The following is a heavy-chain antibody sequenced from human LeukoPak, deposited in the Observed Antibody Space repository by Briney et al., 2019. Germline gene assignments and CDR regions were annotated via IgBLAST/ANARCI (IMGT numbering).Heavy chain of an antibody. CDR1: GGSISSHY. Sequence: SETLSLTCTVSGGSISSHYWSWIRQPPGKGLEWIGYIYYSGSTNYNPSLKSRVTISVDTSKNQFSLKLSSVTAADTAVYYCARGEHYYDSSGNHAFDIWGQGTMVTVSS. J-gene: IGHJ3*02. D-gene: IGHD3-22*01. V-gene: IGHV4-59*11. CDR3: ARGEHYYDSSGNHAFDI. CDR2: IYYSGST.